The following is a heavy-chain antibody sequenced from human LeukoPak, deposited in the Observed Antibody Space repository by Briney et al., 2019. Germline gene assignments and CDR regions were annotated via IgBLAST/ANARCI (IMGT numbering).Heavy chain of an antibody. CDR1: GGSISSYY. V-gene: IGHV4-59*01. Sequence: PSETLSLTCTVSGGSISSYYWSWIRQPPGKGLEWIGYIYYSGSTNYNPSLKSRVTISVDTSKNQFSLKLSSVTAADTAVYYCARDGFYGDYGAGMDVWGQGTTVTVSS. J-gene: IGHJ6*02. D-gene: IGHD4-17*01. CDR2: IYYSGST. CDR3: ARDGFYGDYGAGMDV.